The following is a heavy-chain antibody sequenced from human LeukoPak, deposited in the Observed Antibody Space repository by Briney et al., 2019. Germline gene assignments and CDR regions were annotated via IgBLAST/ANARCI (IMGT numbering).Heavy chain of an antibody. Sequence: GGSLRLSCAASGFTFSTYTMHWVRQASGKGLEWVGRIRSKANSYATAYAASVKGRFTISRDDSKNTAYLQMNSLKTEDTAVYYCTSRDSSSDYWGQGTLVTVSS. J-gene: IGHJ4*02. CDR1: GFTFSTYT. D-gene: IGHD6-13*01. CDR3: TSRDSSSDY. CDR2: IRSKANSYAT. V-gene: IGHV3-73*01.